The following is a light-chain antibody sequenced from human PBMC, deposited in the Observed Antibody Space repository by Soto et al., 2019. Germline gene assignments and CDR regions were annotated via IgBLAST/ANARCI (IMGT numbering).Light chain of an antibody. CDR2: DAS. V-gene: IGKV3-11*01. CDR1: QSVSSY. J-gene: IGKJ4*01. CDR3: QQRSNWRRT. Sequence: IVLTQSPATLSLSPGERATLSCRASQSVSSYLAWYQQKPGQAPRLLIYDASNRATGIPARFSGSGSGTDFTLTISSLEPEDFAVYYCQQRSNWRRTFGGGTKVEIK.